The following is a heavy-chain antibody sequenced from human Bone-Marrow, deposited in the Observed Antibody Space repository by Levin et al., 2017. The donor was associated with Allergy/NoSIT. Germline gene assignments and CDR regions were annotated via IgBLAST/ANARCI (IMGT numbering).Heavy chain of an antibody. CDR3: AREAPWELWFGESTPFDY. Sequence: GESLKISCAASGFTFSSYGMHWVRQAPGKGLEWVAVIWYDGSNKYYADSVKGRFTISRDNSKNTLYLQMNSLRAEDTAVYYCAREAPWELWFGESTPFDYWGQGTLVTVSS. J-gene: IGHJ4*02. V-gene: IGHV3-33*01. D-gene: IGHD3-10*01. CDR1: GFTFSSYG. CDR2: IWYDGSNK.